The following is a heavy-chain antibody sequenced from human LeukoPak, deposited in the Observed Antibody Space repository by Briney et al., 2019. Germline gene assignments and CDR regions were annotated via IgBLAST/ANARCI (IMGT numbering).Heavy chain of an antibody. CDR1: GYTFTSYY. D-gene: IGHD5-12*01. Sequence: GASVKVSCKASGYTFTSYYMHWVRQAPGQGLEWMGRIIPILGIANYAQKFQGRVTITADKSTSTAYMELSSLRSEDTAVYYCARAQSGYASYYYYGMDVWGQGTTVTVSS. J-gene: IGHJ6*02. V-gene: IGHV1-69*04. CDR3: ARAQSGYASYYYYGMDV. CDR2: IIPILGIA.